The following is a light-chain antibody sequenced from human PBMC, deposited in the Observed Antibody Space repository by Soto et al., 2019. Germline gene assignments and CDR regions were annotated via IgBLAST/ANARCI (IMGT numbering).Light chain of an antibody. Sequence: DIQMTQSPSTLSASVGDRVTITCRATQSISSWLAWYQQKPGKAPKLLIYKASTLESVVPSRFSGSGSGTEFTLTISSLQPDDFATYYCQQYDNGWTFGQGTKVEIK. CDR2: KAS. J-gene: IGKJ1*01. CDR3: QQYDNGWT. V-gene: IGKV1-5*03. CDR1: QSISSW.